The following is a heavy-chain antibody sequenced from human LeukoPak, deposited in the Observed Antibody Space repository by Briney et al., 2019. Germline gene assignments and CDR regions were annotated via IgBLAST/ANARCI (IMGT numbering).Heavy chain of an antibody. J-gene: IGHJ6*03. V-gene: IGHV4-39*07. D-gene: IGHD6-13*01. CDR1: AGSISSSGYY. CDR3: ARVNSSWPSYYYYYMDV. CDR2: IYYSGST. Sequence: SETLSLTCTVSAGSISSSGYYWGWLRQPPGTGLEWLASIYYSGSTYYNPSLKSRVTISVDTSKNQVSLKLSSVTAADTAVYYCARVNSSWPSYYYYYMDVRGKGTTVTVSS.